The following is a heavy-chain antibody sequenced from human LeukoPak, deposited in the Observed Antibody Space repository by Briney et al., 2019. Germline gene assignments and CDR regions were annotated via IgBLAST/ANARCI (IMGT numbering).Heavy chain of an antibody. D-gene: IGHD2-15*01. CDR2: ISYDGSNK. Sequence: GGSLRLSCAASGFTFSSYAMHWVRQAPGKGLEWVAVISYDGSNKYYADSVKGRFTISRDNAKNSLYLQMNSLRAEDTAVYYCARPECSGGSCYYDYWGQGTLVTVSS. V-gene: IGHV3-30-3*01. CDR1: GFTFSSYA. J-gene: IGHJ4*02. CDR3: ARPECSGGSCYYDY.